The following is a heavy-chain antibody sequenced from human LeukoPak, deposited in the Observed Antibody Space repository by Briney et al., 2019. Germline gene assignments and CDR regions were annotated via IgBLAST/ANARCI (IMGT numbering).Heavy chain of an antibody. V-gene: IGHV3-33*01. CDR3: ARDSSGYVDY. Sequence: GRSLRLSCAASGFTFSSYGMHWVRQAPGKGLEWVAVIWYDGSNKYYADSVKGRFTISRDNPKNTLYLQMNSLRAEDTAVYYCARDSSGYVDYWGQGTLVTVSS. D-gene: IGHD3-22*01. CDR1: GFTFSSYG. J-gene: IGHJ4*02. CDR2: IWYDGSNK.